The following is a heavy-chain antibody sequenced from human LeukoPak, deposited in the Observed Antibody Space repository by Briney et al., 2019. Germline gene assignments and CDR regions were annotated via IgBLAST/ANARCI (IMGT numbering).Heavy chain of an antibody. CDR1: GGSFSGYY. V-gene: IGHV4-34*01. D-gene: IGHD6-13*01. CDR3: ARAYSSSWANDY. J-gene: IGHJ4*02. Sequence: SETLSLTCAVYGGSFSGYYWSWIRQPPGKGLEWIGEINHSGSTNYNPSLKSRVTISVDRSKNQFSLKLSSVTAADTAVYYCARAYSSSWANDYWGQGTLVTVSS. CDR2: INHSGST.